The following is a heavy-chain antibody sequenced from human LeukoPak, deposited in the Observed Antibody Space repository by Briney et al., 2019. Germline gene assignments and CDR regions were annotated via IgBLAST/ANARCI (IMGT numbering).Heavy chain of an antibody. D-gene: IGHD3-22*01. J-gene: IGHJ4*02. V-gene: IGHV1-2*06. CDR1: GYTLTDYY. CDR3: ARVGYYESSGYYEY. Sequence: ALVKVSCKASGYTLTDYYMHWVRQAPGQGLEWMGRINPNSGGTNYAQKFQGRVTMTRDTSISTVYMELSRLRSDDTAVYYCARVGYYESSGYYEYWGQGTLVTVSS. CDR2: INPNSGGT.